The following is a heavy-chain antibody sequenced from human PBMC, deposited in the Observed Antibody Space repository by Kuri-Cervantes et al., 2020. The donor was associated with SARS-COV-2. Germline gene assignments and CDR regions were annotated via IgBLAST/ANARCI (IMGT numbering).Heavy chain of an antibody. CDR3: ARKDYSNYDLPLDY. Sequence: ASVKVSCKVSGYTLTELSMHWVRQAPGKGLEWMGGFDPEDGETIYAQKFQGRVTITADKSTSTAYMELSSLRSEDTAVYYCARKDYSNYDLPLDYWGQGTLVTVSS. V-gene: IGHV1-24*01. CDR2: FDPEDGET. CDR1: GYTLTELS. J-gene: IGHJ4*02. D-gene: IGHD4-11*01.